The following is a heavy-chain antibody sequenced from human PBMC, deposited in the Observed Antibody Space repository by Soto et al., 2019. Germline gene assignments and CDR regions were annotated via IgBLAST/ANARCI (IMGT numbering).Heavy chain of an antibody. CDR1: GGSVSSGNYY. Sequence: PSETLSLTCTVSGGSVSSGNYYWSWIRQPPGKGLEWIGFIYYTGSTSYNPSLKSRVTISMDTSKNQFSLKLTSVTAADTAVYYCASALYCSGGSCPFDPWGQGTLVT. J-gene: IGHJ5*02. CDR3: ASALYCSGGSCPFDP. V-gene: IGHV4-61*01. CDR2: IYYTGST. D-gene: IGHD2-15*01.